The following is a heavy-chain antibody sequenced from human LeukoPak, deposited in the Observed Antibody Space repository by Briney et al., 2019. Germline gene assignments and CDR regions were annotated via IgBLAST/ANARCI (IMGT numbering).Heavy chain of an antibody. D-gene: IGHD3-9*01. CDR2: MNPNSGNT. V-gene: IGHV1-8*01. J-gene: IGHJ6*02. CDR3: ARKVALYDILANPYYFDGMDV. CDR1: GYTFTSYD. Sequence: ASVKVSCKASGYTFTSYDINWVRQATGQGLEWMGWMNPNSGNTGYAQKFQGRVTMTRNTSISTAYMELSSLRSEDTAVYYCARKVALYDILANPYYFDGMDVWGQGTTVTVSS.